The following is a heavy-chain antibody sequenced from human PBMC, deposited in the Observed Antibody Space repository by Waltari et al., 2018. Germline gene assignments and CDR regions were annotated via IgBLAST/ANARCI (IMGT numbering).Heavy chain of an antibody. CDR2: IYHSGST. CDR3: ARGGIGARATTYLY. Sequence: QVQLQESGPGLVKPSGTLSLTCAVSGGPISSSHWWSWVRHPPGKGLEWIGEIYHSGSTNYNPSLKSRVTISVDKSKNQFSLKLSSVTAADTAVYYCARGGIGARATTYLYWGQGTLVTVSS. D-gene: IGHD2-15*01. CDR1: GGPISSSHW. V-gene: IGHV4-4*02. J-gene: IGHJ4*02.